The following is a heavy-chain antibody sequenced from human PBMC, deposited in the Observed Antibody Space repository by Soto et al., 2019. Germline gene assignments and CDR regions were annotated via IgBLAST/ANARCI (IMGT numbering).Heavy chain of an antibody. CDR1: GFTFSSYG. J-gene: IGHJ5*02. CDR3: AKGCGSDACWFDP. D-gene: IGHD6-25*01. V-gene: IGHV3-30*18. CDR2: ISYDGSNK. Sequence: GGSLRLSCAASGFTFSSYGMHWVRQAPGKGLEWVAVISYDGSNKYYADSVKGRFTISRDNSKNTLYLQMNSLRAEDTAVYYCAKGCGSDACWFDPWGQGTLVTVSS.